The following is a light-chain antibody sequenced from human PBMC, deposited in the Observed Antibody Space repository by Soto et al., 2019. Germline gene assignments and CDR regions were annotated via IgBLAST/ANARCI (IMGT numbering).Light chain of an antibody. CDR2: LGS. J-gene: IGKJ2*01. Sequence: DIVMTQSPLSLPVTPGEPASISCRSGQSLLHSNGYNYLGWFLQKPGQSPQVLIYLGSNRASGVPDRFSGSGSGTDFTLKISRVEAEDVGVYYCMQTLQTPYTFGQGTKLEIK. V-gene: IGKV2-28*01. CDR1: QSLLHSNGYNY. CDR3: MQTLQTPYT.